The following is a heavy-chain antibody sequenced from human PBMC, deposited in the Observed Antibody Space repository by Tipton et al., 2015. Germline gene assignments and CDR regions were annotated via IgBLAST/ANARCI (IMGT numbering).Heavy chain of an antibody. V-gene: IGHV4-61*01. CDR1: GGSVTSGSYY. Sequence: TLSLTCTVSGGSVTSGSYYWSWIRQPPGKGLEWIGYISYTDGAHYNPALKSRVTISIVTSGNQFSLKLSSWTAADTAVYYCARDFTPYQYYAMDVWGQGTTVTVSS. CDR2: ISYTDGA. J-gene: IGHJ6*02. CDR3: ARDFTPYQYYAMDV.